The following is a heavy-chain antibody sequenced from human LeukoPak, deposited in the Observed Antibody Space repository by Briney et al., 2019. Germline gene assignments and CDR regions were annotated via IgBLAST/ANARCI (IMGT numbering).Heavy chain of an antibody. J-gene: IGHJ4*02. CDR3: ARNPVEMTTVTPFDY. D-gene: IGHD4-17*01. V-gene: IGHV3-48*02. CDR1: GFTFSTYS. CDR2: ISSSTSTI. Sequence: GSLRLSCAASGFTFSTYSMNWVRQAPGKGLEWVSYISSSTSTIYYADSVKGRFTISRDNAKNSLCLQMNSLRDEDTAVYYCARNPVEMTTVTPFDYWGQGTLVTVS.